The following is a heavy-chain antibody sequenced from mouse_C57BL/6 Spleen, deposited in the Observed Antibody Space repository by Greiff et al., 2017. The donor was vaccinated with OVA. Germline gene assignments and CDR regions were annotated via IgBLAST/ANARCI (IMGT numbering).Heavy chain of an antibody. CDR3: VRRYYYGSAFDY. J-gene: IGHJ2*01. D-gene: IGHD1-1*01. Sequence: LQQPGAELVKPGASVKLSCKASGYTFTSYWMQWVKQRPGQGLEWIGEIDPSDSYTNYNQKFKGKATLTVDTSSSTAYMQLSSLTSEDSAVYYCVRRYYYGSAFDYWGQGTTLTVSS. CDR2: IDPSDSYT. CDR1: GYTFTSYW. V-gene: IGHV1-50*01.